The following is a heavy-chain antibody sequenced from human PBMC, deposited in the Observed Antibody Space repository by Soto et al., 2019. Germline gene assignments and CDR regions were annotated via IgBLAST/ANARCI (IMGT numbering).Heavy chain of an antibody. J-gene: IGHJ6*02. D-gene: IGHD2-2*01. Sequence: QVQLVQAGAEVKKPGSSVKGSCKASGGTFSSYAIRWVRHAPGQGLEWMGGIIPIFGTANYAQKFQGRVTITADQSTSTAYIELSSLRSEDTAVYYCAGANIVVVPAAMRGAVGHYYYYGMDVWGQGTTVTVSS. CDR3: AGANIVVVPAAMRGAVGHYYYYGMDV. V-gene: IGHV1-69*01. CDR1: GGTFSSYA. CDR2: IIPIFGTA.